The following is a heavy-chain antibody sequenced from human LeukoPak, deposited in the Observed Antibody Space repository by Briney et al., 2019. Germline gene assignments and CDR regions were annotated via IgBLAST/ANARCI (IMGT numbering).Heavy chain of an antibody. CDR3: ARALSYCSSTSCHFIGY. V-gene: IGHV3-74*01. CDR2: INSDGSST. Sequence: PGGSLRLSCAASGFTFSSYWMHWVRQAPGKGLVWVSRINSDGSSTSYADSVKSRFTISRDNAKNTLYLQMNSLRAEDTAVYYCARALSYCSSTSCHFIGYWGQGTLVTVSS. CDR1: GFTFSSYW. J-gene: IGHJ4*02. D-gene: IGHD2-2*01.